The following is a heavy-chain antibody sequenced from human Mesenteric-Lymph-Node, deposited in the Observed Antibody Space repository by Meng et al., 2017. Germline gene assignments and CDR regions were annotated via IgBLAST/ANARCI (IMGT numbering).Heavy chain of an antibody. J-gene: IGHJ4*02. V-gene: IGHV1-8*02. D-gene: IGHD6-13*01. Sequence: ASVKVSCKASGGTFSSYAISWVRQAPGQGLEWMGWMNPNSGNTGYAQKFQGRVTMTRNTSISTAYMELSSLRSEDTAVYYCARGGQYSSSWWEYYFDYWGQGTLVTVSS. CDR3: ARGGQYSSSWWEYYFDY. CDR1: GGTFSSYA. CDR2: MNPNSGNT.